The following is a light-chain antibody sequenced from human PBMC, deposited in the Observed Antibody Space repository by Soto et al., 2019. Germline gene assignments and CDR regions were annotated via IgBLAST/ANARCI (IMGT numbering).Light chain of an antibody. CDR3: TSYRSDSTLV. CDR2: EGN. J-gene: IGLJ1*01. V-gene: IGLV2-14*02. Sequence: QSVLTQPASVCGSPGQSITLSCTGTRSDVGRYKFVSWLQEFPGRVPKVMEYEGNKRPSGVSDRFSGSKSGNTASLTISGLQTEDEADYYCTSYRSDSTLVFGNGTKVTVL. CDR1: RSDVGRYKF.